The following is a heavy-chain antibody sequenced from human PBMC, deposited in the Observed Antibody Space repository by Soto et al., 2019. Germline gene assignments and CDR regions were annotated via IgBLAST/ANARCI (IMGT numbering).Heavy chain of an antibody. Sequence: SETLSLTCTVSGGSISSYYWSWIRQPPGKGLEWIGYIYNSGSTNYNPSLKSRVTISVDTSKNQFSLKLSSVTAADTAVYYCARGVTMVRGVIHTPYFDYWGQGTLVTVSS. CDR2: IYNSGST. J-gene: IGHJ4*02. CDR1: GGSISSYY. CDR3: ARGVTMVRGVIHTPYFDY. D-gene: IGHD3-10*01. V-gene: IGHV4-59*12.